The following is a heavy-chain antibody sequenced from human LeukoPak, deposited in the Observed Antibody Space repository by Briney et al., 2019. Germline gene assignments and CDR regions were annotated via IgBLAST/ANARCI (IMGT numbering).Heavy chain of an antibody. Sequence: GGSLRLSCAASGFTFSSYATSWVRQAPGKGLEWVSAISGSGGSTYYADSVRGRFTISRNNSKNTLCLQMNSLRAEDTAVYYCAKEGSGDDAFDIWGQGTMVTVSS. V-gene: IGHV3-23*01. CDR2: ISGSGGST. J-gene: IGHJ3*02. D-gene: IGHD3-10*01. CDR3: AKEGSGDDAFDI. CDR1: GFTFSSYA.